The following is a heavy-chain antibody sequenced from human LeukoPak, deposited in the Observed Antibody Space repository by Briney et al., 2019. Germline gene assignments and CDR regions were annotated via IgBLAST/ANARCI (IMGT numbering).Heavy chain of an antibody. CDR1: GFTFSSYG. CDR2: TSDDGIYN. V-gene: IGHV3-30*03. Sequence: GGSLRLSCVASGFTFSSYGIHWVRQAPGKGLEWVAVTSDDGIYNYYADSVKGRFTISRDNSKNTLYLQMNSLRPEDTAVYYCAREVGSHYRLDYWGQGTLVTVSS. J-gene: IGHJ4*02. CDR3: AREVGSHYRLDY. D-gene: IGHD1-26*01.